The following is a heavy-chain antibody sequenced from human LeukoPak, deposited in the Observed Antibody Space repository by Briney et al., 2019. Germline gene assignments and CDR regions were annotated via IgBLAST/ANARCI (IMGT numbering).Heavy chain of an antibody. CDR2: INPSSGGT. CDR1: GYTFTAY. J-gene: IGHJ3*02. D-gene: IGHD2-21*01. V-gene: IGHV1-2*02. CDR3: ARGWRSGALDI. Sequence: GASVKVSCKASGYTFTAYMHWVRQAPGQGLEWMGWINPSSGGTNYAQNFQGRVTMTRDTSISTAYMELSGLTSDDTAVYYCARGWRSGALDIWGQGTMVTVSS.